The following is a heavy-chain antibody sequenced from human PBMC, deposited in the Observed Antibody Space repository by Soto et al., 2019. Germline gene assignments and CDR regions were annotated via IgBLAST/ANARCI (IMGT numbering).Heavy chain of an antibody. Sequence: EVQLVESGGDLVQPGKSLRLSCAASGFAFAAFAMHWVRQAQGKGLEWISGISWNSAIIGYADSVKGRFTIARDNAKTSLYLKITSPRAEDTALYYCAKDISYYDRSGYLDYWGQGVVVTVST. CDR3: AKDISYYDRSGYLDY. CDR2: ISWNSAII. CDR1: GFAFAAFA. J-gene: IGHJ4*02. V-gene: IGHV3-9*01. D-gene: IGHD3-22*01.